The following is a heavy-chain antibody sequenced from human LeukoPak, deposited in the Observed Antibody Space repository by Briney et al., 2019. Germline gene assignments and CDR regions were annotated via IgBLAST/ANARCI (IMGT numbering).Heavy chain of an antibody. V-gene: IGHV4-59*01. D-gene: IGHD5-18*01. CDR1: GGSISSYY. J-gene: IGHJ4*02. CDR2: IYYSGST. Sequence: SETLSLTCTVSGGSISSYYWSWIRQPPGKGLEWIGYIYYSGSTNYNPSLKSRVTISVDTSKNQFSLKLSSVTAADTVVYYCARDRDSYGVDSWGQGTLVTVSS. CDR3: ARDRDSYGVDS.